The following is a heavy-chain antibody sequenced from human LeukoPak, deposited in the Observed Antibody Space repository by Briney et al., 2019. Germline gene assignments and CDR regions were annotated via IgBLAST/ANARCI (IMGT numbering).Heavy chain of an antibody. J-gene: IGHJ4*02. V-gene: IGHV3-21*01. CDR1: GFTFSSYS. CDR2: ISSSRNYI. CDR3: ARDASPFDY. Sequence: GGSLRLSCAASGFTFSSYSMNWVRQAPGEGLEWVSYISSSRNYIFYADSVKGRFTISRDNAKNSLYLQMNSLRAEDTAVYYCARDASPFDYWGQGTLVTVSS.